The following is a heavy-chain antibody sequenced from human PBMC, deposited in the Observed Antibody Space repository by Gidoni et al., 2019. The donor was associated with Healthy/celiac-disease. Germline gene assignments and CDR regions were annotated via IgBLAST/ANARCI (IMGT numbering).Heavy chain of an antibody. J-gene: IGHJ3*02. CDR1: GGYISSSSYY. D-gene: IGHD3-3*01. Sequence: QLQLQESGPGLVKPSETLSLTCTVSGGYISSSSYYWGWIRQPPGKGLDWIGSIYYSGSTYYNPSLKSRVTISVDTSKNQFSLKLSSVTAADTAVYYCARDINYYDFWSGYYSAGAAFDIWGQGTMVTVSS. V-gene: IGHV4-39*07. CDR2: IYYSGST. CDR3: ARDINYYDFWSGYYSAGAAFDI.